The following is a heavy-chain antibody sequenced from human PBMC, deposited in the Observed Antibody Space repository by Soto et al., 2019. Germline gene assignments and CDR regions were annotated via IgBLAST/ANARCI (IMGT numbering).Heavy chain of an antibody. D-gene: IGHD3-16*01. J-gene: IGHJ3*02. CDR1: GYTFTGYY. Sequence: ASVKVSCKASGYTFTGYYMHWVRQAPGQGLEWMGWINPNSGGTNYAQKFQGWVTMTRDTSISTAYMELSRLRSDDTAVYYCARGGGPGALDAFDIWGQGTMVTVSS. V-gene: IGHV1-2*04. CDR2: INPNSGGT. CDR3: ARGGGPGALDAFDI.